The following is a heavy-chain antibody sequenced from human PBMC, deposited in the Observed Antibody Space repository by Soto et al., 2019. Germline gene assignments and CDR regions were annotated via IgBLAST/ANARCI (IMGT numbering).Heavy chain of an antibody. CDR2: ITNTGGRT. J-gene: IGHJ3*02. CDR1: GFTFSTYA. Sequence: GGSLRLSCGASGFTFSTYAMTWVCQAPGAGLEWVSTITNTGGRTKYTDSVKGRFSISRDKSKNTLYLQMNSLRAEDTAVYYCARSRYSGWYWAFDIWGQGTMVTVSS. CDR3: ARSRYSGWYWAFDI. D-gene: IGHD6-19*01. V-gene: IGHV3-23*01.